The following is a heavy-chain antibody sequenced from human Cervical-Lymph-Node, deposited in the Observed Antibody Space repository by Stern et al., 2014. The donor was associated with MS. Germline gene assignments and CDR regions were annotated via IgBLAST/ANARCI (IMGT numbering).Heavy chain of an antibody. Sequence: DQLVESGGGVVQPGRSLRLSCAASGFTFSTYAMHWIRQAPGKGLEWVAVISYDGTNTYYADSVKGRFTISRDNSKNKLSLQMSSLRPEDTAVYYCAKVSRSGPAAWYSGSWSDFWGQGTLVIVSS. J-gene: IGHJ5*01. CDR3: AKVSRSGPAAWYSGSWSDF. CDR1: GFTFSTYA. V-gene: IGHV3-30*18. D-gene: IGHD6-13*01. CDR2: ISYDGTNT.